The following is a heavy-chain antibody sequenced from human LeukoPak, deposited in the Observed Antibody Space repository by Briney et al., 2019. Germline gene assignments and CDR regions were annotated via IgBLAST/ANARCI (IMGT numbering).Heavy chain of an antibody. V-gene: IGHV3-13*05. J-gene: IGHJ3*02. CDR2: IGTAGDP. CDR1: GFTFSSYD. Sequence: PGGSLRLSCAASGFTFSSYDMHWVRQATGKGLEWVSAIGTAGDPYYPGSVKGRFTISRENAKNSLYLQMNSLRAGDTAVYYCARSSGSSPDDAFDIWGQGTMVTVPS. CDR3: ARSSGSSPDDAFDI. D-gene: IGHD3-10*01.